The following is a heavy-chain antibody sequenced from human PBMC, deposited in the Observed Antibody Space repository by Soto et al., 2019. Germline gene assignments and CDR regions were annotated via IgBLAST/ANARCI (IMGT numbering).Heavy chain of an antibody. CDR3: ARVSSLGNWFDP. J-gene: IGHJ5*02. CDR2: INPNSGVT. V-gene: IGHV1-2*02. CDR1: GYTFTVYY. Sequence: VQLLQSGAEVKKPGASVKVSCQTSGYTFTVYYMHWVRQAPGKGLEWIGWINPNSGVTNYAQKFQDRVTVTTDTSISTAYMEMRSLKSDDTAVYCCARVSSLGNWFDPWGHGILVTVSS. D-gene: IGHD7-27*01.